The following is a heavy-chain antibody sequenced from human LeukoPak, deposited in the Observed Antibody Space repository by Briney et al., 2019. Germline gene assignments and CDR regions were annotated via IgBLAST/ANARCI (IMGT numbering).Heavy chain of an antibody. J-gene: IGHJ6*03. CDR1: GFTFSGSA. CDR3: TRHGVGYCSSTSCYQAVGGEYYYYMDV. V-gene: IGHV3-73*01. CDR2: IRSKANSYAT. D-gene: IGHD2-2*03. Sequence: GGSLKLSCAASGFTFSGSAMHWVRQASGKGLEWVGRIRSKANSYATAYAASVKGRFTISRDDSKNMAYLQMNSLKTEDTAVYYCTRHGVGYCSSTSCYQAVGGEYYYYMDVWGKGTTVTVSS.